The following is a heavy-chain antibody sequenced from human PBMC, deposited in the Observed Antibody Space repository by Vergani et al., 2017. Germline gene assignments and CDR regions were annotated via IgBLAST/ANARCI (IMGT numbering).Heavy chain of an antibody. CDR1: EYSFGNYW. J-gene: IGHJ4*02. Sequence: EVELVQSGPEMRKPGESVKISCKGSEYSFGNYWIGWVRQMPGKGLEWMGFIYPADSDTRYSPSFQGQVTISADKSISTAFLQWDSLKASDTALYYCARHTTYTDSWGQGTLVTVSS. D-gene: IGHD1-1*01. CDR2: IYPADSDT. V-gene: IGHV5-51*01. CDR3: ARHTTYTDS.